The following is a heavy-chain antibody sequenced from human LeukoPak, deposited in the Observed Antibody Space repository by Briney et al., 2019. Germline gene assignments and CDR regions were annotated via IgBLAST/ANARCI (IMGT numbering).Heavy chain of an antibody. V-gene: IGHV3-30*03. D-gene: IGHD7-27*01. CDR2: ISYDGSNK. CDR3: ATQAGLGNGNYYYYYYGMDV. CDR1: GFTFSSYG. J-gene: IGHJ6*02. Sequence: GGSLRLSCAASGFTFSSYGMHWVRQAPGKGLEWVAVISYDGSNKYYADSVKGRFTISRDNSKNTLYLQMNSLRAEDTAVYYCATQAGLGNGNYYYYYYGMDVWGQGTTVTVSS.